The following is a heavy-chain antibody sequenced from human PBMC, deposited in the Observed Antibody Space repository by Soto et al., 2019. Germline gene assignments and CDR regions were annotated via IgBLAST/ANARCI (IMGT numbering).Heavy chain of an antibody. CDR3: ARGRGGIYYDSSGYYLDY. V-gene: IGHV4-59*01. CDR1: GGSISSYY. CDR2: IYYSGST. J-gene: IGHJ4*02. Sequence: PSETLSLTCTVSGGSISSYYWSWIRQPPGKGLEWIGYIYYSGSTNYNPSLKSRVTISVDTSKNQFSLKLSSVPAADTAVYYCARGRGGIYYDSSGYYLDYWGQGTLVTVSS. D-gene: IGHD3-22*01.